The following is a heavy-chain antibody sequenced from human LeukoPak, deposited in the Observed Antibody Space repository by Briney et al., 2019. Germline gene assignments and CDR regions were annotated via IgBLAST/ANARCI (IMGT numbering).Heavy chain of an antibody. V-gene: IGHV4-34*01. CDR3: ARGDGYNHTPFDY. CDR1: GGSFSGYY. CDR2: INHSGST. D-gene: IGHD5-24*01. Sequence: SETLSLTCAVYGGSFSGYYWSWIRQPPGKGLEWIGEINHSGSTNYNPSLKSRVTISVDTSKNQFSLKLSSVTAADTAVYYCARGDGYNHTPFDYWGQGTLATVSS. J-gene: IGHJ4*02.